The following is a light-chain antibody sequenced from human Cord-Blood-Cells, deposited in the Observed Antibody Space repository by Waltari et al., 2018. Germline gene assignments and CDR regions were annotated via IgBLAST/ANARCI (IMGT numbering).Light chain of an antibody. CDR2: DSS. J-gene: IGKJ2*01. V-gene: IGKV3-11*01. CDR3: QQRSNWPHT. Sequence: EIVLTQSPATLSLSPGERATLSCRASQSVSSYLAWYQQKPGQAPRLLIYDSSNRATCIPSRFSGSGSGTDFTLTSSSLEPEDFAVYYCQQRSNWPHTFGQGTKLEIK. CDR1: QSVSSY.